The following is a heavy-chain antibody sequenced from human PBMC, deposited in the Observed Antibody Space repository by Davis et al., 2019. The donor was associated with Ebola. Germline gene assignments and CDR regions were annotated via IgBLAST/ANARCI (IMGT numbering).Heavy chain of an antibody. CDR3: ARVRGYSYIDY. CDR1: GDSFSDFF. J-gene: IGHJ4*02. Sequence: MPSETLSLTCAVYGDSFSDFFWSWIRQPPGKGLEWIGETGHSGYTNYSPSLMSRVTISVDSSKSQFSLKLSSVTAADTAVYYCARVRGYSYIDYWGQGTLVTVSS. D-gene: IGHD5-18*01. V-gene: IGHV4-34*01. CDR2: TGHSGYT.